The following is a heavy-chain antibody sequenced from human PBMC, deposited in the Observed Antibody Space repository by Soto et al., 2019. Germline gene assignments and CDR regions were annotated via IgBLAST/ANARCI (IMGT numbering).Heavy chain of an antibody. CDR1: GGSFSGYY. CDR3: ASWVLAAAGRMGYYFDY. CDR2: INHSGST. Sequence: SETLSLTCAVYGGSFSGYYWSWIRQPPGKGLEWIGEINHSGSTNYNPSLKSRVTISVDTSKNQFSLKLSSVTAADTAVYYCASWVLAAAGRMGYYFDYWGQGTLVTVSS. V-gene: IGHV4-34*01. D-gene: IGHD6-13*01. J-gene: IGHJ4*02.